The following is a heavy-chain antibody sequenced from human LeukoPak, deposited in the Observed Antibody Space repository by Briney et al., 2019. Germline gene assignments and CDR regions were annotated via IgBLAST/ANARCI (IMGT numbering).Heavy chain of an antibody. CDR3: VRCGGGNTAMGFDY. CDR1: GGSIRGYF. J-gene: IGHJ4*02. V-gene: IGHV4-59*01. Sequence: ASETLSLTCTVSGGSIRGYFWTWIRQPPGKGLEWIGYIYYSGSTNYNPSLKSRVTISIDTSRNQFSLKLSSVTAADTAVYYCVRCGGGNTAMGFDYWGQGTLVTVYS. D-gene: IGHD5-18*01. CDR2: IYYSGST.